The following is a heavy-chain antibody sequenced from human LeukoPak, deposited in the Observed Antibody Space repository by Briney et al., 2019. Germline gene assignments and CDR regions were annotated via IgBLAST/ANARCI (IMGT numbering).Heavy chain of an antibody. CDR3: ARQPALTHSHFDY. CDR2: IYNSENT. CDR1: VGSISTSADY. Sequence: SETLSLTCIVCVGSISTSADYCGWIRQPAGGGRQWIESIYNSENTYYNSSLNIRVTISVNTSTSQFTLRLSAVTAADTSVYYCARQPALTHSHFDYWGQGTLVTVSS. J-gene: IGHJ4*02. V-gene: IGHV4-39*01.